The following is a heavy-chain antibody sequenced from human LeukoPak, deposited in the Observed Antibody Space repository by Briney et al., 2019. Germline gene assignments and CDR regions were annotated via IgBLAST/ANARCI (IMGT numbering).Heavy chain of an antibody. J-gene: IGHJ6*02. CDR3: ARDRIAAAGTFHYYYYYGMDV. Sequence: GSSVKVSCKASGGTFSSYAISWVRQAPGQGLEWMGGIIPIFGTANYAQKFQGRVTMTRDTSTSTVYMELSSLRSEDTAVYYCARDRIAAAGTFHYYYYYGMDVWGQGTTVTVSS. V-gene: IGHV1-69*05. D-gene: IGHD6-13*01. CDR1: GGTFSSYA. CDR2: IIPIFGTA.